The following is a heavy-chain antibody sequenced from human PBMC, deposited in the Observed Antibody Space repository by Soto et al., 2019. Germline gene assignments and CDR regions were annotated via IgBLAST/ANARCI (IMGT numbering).Heavy chain of an antibody. J-gene: IGHJ4*02. V-gene: IGHV3-53*01. CDR3: ARGPGYSSSWYDY. CDR2: IYSGGST. D-gene: IGHD6-13*01. CDR1: GFTVSSNY. Sequence: VGSLRLSCAASGFTVSSNYMSWVRQAPGKGLEWVSVIYSGGSTYYADSVKGRFTISRDNSKNTLYLQMNSLRAEDTAVYYCARGPGYSSSWYDYWGQGTLVTVSS.